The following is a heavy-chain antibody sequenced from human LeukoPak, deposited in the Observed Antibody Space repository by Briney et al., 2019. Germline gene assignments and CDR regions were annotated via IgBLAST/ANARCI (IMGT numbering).Heavy chain of an antibody. D-gene: IGHD2-21*02. CDR3: ARDLKVTHFDY. CDR2: IWYDGSDK. Sequence: GGSLRLSCAASGFTFSSYGMHWVRQAPGKGLEWVAVIWYDGSDKYYADSVEGRFTISRDNSKNTLYLQMNSLRAEDTAVYYCARDLKVTHFDYWGQGTLVTVSS. J-gene: IGHJ4*02. CDR1: GFTFSSYG. V-gene: IGHV3-33*01.